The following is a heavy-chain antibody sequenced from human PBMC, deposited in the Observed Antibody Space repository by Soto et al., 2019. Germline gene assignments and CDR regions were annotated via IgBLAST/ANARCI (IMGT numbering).Heavy chain of an antibody. CDR2: IGSDGRRA. J-gene: IGHJ4*02. CDR3: ARDDDYGGKGLDY. Sequence: QVQLVESGGGVVQPGGSLRLSCAASGFTFGRNGMHWVRQAPGKGWGWVAVIGSDGRRASYADSVKGRFTISRDNGQTTLYLQMPSLRDEETAVYYCARDDDYGGKGLDYWGQGPLVTVSS. D-gene: IGHD4-17*01. V-gene: IGHV3-33*01. CDR1: GFTFGRNG.